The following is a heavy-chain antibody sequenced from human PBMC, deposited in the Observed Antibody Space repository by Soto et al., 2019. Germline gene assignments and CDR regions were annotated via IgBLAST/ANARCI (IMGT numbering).Heavy chain of an antibody. CDR2: ISSNGGST. CDR1: GFTFSSYA. V-gene: IGHV3-64*01. Sequence: EVQLVESGGGLVQPGGSLRLSCAASGFTFSSYAMHWVRQAPGKGLEYVSAISSNGGSTYYANSVKGRFTISRDNSKNTLYLQMGSLRAEDMAVYYCAREGYCSRTSCYSFDYWGQGTLGTVSS. CDR3: AREGYCSRTSCYSFDY. D-gene: IGHD2-2*01. J-gene: IGHJ4*02.